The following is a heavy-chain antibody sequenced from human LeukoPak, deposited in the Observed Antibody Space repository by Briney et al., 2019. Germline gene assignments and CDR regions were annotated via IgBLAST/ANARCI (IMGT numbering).Heavy chain of an antibody. CDR2: ISGSGGST. Sequence: PGGSLRLSCGASGFTFSSDAMRWVRQAPGKGLEWVSAISGSGGSTYYADSVKGRFTISRDNSKNTLYLQMNSLRAEDTAVYYCAKDRRDGYNPHFDYWGQGTLVTVSS. CDR3: AKDRRDGYNPHFDY. V-gene: IGHV3-23*01. CDR1: GFTFSSDA. J-gene: IGHJ4*02. D-gene: IGHD5-24*01.